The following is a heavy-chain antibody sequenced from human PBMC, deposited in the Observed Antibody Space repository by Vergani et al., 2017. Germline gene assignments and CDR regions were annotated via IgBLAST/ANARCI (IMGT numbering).Heavy chain of an antibody. CDR2: IRYDGSNT. V-gene: IGHV3-30*02. D-gene: IGHD6-19*01. Sequence: QVQLVESGGGVVQPGESLRLSCGASGFTFSNYGMHWVRQAPGKGLEWVTFIRYDGSNTYYADSVKGRFTISRDNSKNTLFLQMNSLRPEDTAVYYCARDTVTGSRYFDYWGQGTLVTVSS. J-gene: IGHJ4*02. CDR3: ARDTVTGSRYFDY. CDR1: GFTFSNYG.